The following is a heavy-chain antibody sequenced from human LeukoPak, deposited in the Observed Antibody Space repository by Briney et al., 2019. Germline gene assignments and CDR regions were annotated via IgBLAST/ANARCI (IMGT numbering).Heavy chain of an antibody. CDR3: AKDRRQYSSSSHYFDY. Sequence: GGSLRLSCAASGFNFGNNAMSWVRQAPGKGLEWVSGISASGRSTYYADSAKGRFTISRDNARSTLWLQMNSLRAEDTAVYYCAKDRRQYSSSSHYFDYWGQGTLVTVSS. J-gene: IGHJ4*02. V-gene: IGHV3-23*01. CDR1: GFNFGNNA. CDR2: ISASGRST. D-gene: IGHD6-6*01.